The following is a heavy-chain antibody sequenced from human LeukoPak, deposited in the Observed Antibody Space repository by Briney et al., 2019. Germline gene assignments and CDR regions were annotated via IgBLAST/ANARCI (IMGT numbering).Heavy chain of an antibody. J-gene: IGHJ3*02. CDR3: ARDYSSSSAFDI. V-gene: IGHV3-33*01. CDR2: IWYDGSNK. Sequence: GGSLRLSCAASGFTFSSYGMPWVRQAPGKGLEWVAVIWYDGSNKYYADSVKGRFTISRDNSKNTLYLQMNSLRVEDTAVYYCARDYSSSSAFDIWGQGTMVTVSS. D-gene: IGHD6-6*01. CDR1: GFTFSSYG.